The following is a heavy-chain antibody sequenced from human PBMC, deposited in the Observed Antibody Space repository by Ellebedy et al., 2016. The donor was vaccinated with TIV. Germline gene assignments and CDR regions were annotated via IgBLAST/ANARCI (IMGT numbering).Heavy chain of an antibody. Sequence: GESLKISCAASGFMFNTYAMSWVRQAPGKGLEWVANIKPDGSEGYYADSVKGRFTVSRDNAKNSLFLQMNSLTAEDTAVYYCARNQFWGQGTTVTVSS. J-gene: IGHJ6*02. CDR3: ARNQF. V-gene: IGHV3-7*03. CDR1: GFMFNTYA. CDR2: IKPDGSEG.